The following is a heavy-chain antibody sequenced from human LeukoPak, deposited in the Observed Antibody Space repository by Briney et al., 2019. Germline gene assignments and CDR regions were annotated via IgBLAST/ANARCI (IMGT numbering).Heavy chain of an antibody. CDR3: AKKGWYGGSYSFDY. Sequence: GGSLRLSCAASGFIFSSYDLHWARQAPGKGLEWVTLISHDGSNTYYADSVKDRFTISRDNSKNTLYLQMNSLRPEDTAVYYCAKKGWYGGSYSFDYWGQGTLVTVSS. CDR2: ISHDGSNT. V-gene: IGHV3-30*18. CDR1: GFIFSSYD. J-gene: IGHJ4*02. D-gene: IGHD1-26*01.